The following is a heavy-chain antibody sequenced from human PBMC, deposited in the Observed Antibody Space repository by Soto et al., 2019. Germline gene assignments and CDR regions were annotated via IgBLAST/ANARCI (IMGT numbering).Heavy chain of an antibody. CDR3: ARVGSSWSNWFDP. Sequence: TCAVSGGSISSSNWWSWVRQPPGKGLEWIGEIYHSGSTNYNPSLKSRVTISVDKSKNQFSLKLSSVTAADTAVYYCARVGSSWSNWFDPWGQGTLVTVSS. J-gene: IGHJ5*02. D-gene: IGHD6-13*01. V-gene: IGHV4-4*02. CDR2: IYHSGST. CDR1: GGSISSSNW.